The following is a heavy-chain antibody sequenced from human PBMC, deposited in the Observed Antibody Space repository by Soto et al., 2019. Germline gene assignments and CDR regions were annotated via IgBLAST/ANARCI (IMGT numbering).Heavy chain of an antibody. CDR1: GFTFSSYG. CDR2: IWYDGSNK. J-gene: IGHJ4*02. Sequence: QVQLVESGGGVVQPGRSLRLSCAASGFTFSSYGMHWVRQAPGKGLEWVAVIWYDGSNKYYADSVKGRFTISRDNFKNTLYLQMNSLRADDSAVYFCARVVIGTSCGYWGQGTLVTVSS. CDR3: ARVVIGTSCGY. V-gene: IGHV3-33*01. D-gene: IGHD2-21*01.